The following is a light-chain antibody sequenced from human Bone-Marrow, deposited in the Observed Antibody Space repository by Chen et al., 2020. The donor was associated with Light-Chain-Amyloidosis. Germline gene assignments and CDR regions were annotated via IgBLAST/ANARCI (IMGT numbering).Light chain of an antibody. CDR1: QTISSNY. J-gene: IGKJ4*01. V-gene: IGKV3-20*01. Sequence: IVFTQSPGTLTLSLGEGANLSCRASQTISSNYLTWYQQKFGQAPRLLIYGSSSRATGIPDRFTGSGSGTDFTLTINRLEPEDFAMYYCQQYGTSPLTFGGGTKVEIK. CDR3: QQYGTSPLT. CDR2: GSS.